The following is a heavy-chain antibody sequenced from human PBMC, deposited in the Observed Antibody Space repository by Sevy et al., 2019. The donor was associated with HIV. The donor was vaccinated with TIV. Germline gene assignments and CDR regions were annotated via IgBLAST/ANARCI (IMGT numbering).Heavy chain of an antibody. J-gene: IGHJ4*02. CDR1: GFTFSDYY. D-gene: IGHD3-16*01. CDR3: ARDVGSYDYVWGSYGPYYFDY. Sequence: GGSLRLSCAASGFTFSDYYMSWIRQAPGKGLEWVSYISSSGSTIYYAYSVKGRFTISRDNAKNSLYLQMNSLRAEDTAVYYCARDVGSYDYVWGSYGPYYFDYWGQGTLVTVSS. CDR2: ISSSGSTI. V-gene: IGHV3-11*01.